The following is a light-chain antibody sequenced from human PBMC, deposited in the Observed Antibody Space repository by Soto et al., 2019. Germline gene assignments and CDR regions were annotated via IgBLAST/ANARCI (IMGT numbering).Light chain of an antibody. J-gene: IGLJ1*01. CDR1: SSDVGSDYNY. V-gene: IGLV2-14*03. CDR2: DVS. CDR3: CSYTSISTYV. Sequence: QSALTQPASVSGSPGQSIAISCTGTSSDVGSDYNYVSWYQQHPGKAPKLMVYDVSTRPSGVSNRFSGSKSGTTASLTISGLQAEDEAHYYCCSYTSISTYVFGTGTKVTVL.